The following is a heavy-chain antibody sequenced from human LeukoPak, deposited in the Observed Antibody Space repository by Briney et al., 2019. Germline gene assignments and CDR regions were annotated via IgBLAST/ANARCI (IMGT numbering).Heavy chain of an antibody. CDR2: IKQDGSEK. CDR1: GFTFSSYW. J-gene: IGHJ4*02. Sequence: GGSLRLSCAASGFTFSSYWMSWVRQAPGKGLEWVANIKQDGSEKYHVDSVKGRFTISRDNAKNSLYLQMNSLRAEDTAVDYCASWCSSTSCYGGAMVNYWGQETLVTVSS. V-gene: IGHV3-7*01. CDR3: ASWCSSTSCYGGAMVNY. D-gene: IGHD2-2*01.